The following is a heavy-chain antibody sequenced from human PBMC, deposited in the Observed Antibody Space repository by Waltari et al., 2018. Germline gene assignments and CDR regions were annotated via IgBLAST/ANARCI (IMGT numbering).Heavy chain of an antibody. Sequence: QVQLVESGGGVVQPGGSLRLSCPASGYTFRDYAMHWVRQAPGKGLEWVALISHDATKKNYAQSLQGRFTISRDNSRNTLYLEINNVRVADTALYYCAKDDYGDEYFQHWGQGTLVTVSS. CDR3: AKDDYGDEYFQH. V-gene: IGHV3-30*18. D-gene: IGHD4-17*01. CDR2: ISHDATKK. CDR1: GYTFRDYA. J-gene: IGHJ1*01.